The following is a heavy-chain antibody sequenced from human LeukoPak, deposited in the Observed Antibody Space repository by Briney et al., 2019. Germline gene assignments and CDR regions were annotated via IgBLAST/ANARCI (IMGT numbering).Heavy chain of an antibody. CDR2: IIPIFGIA. CDR3: ARDLKTIFGVVIPYFDY. Sequence: SVKVSCKASGGTFSSYAISWVRQAPGQGLEWMGRIIPIFGIANYTQKFQGRVTITADKSTSTAYMELSSLRSEDTAVYYCARDLKTIFGVVIPYFDYWGQGTLVTVSS. J-gene: IGHJ4*02. V-gene: IGHV1-69*04. CDR1: GGTFSSYA. D-gene: IGHD3-3*01.